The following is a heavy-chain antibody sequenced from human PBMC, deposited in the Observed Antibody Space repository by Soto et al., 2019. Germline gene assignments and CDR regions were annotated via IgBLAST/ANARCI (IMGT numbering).Heavy chain of an antibody. J-gene: IGHJ4*02. CDR2: IYTSGGT. CDR1: GGSMSSYY. CDR3: ARGFGSSWYYFDY. V-gene: IGHV4-4*07. Sequence: SETLSLTCTVSGGSMSSYYWSWIRQPAGKGLEWIGRIYTSGGTNYNPSLKTRVTMSVDTSKNQFSLKLNSVTAADTAAYYCARGFGSSWYYFDYWGQGTLVTVSS. D-gene: IGHD6-13*01.